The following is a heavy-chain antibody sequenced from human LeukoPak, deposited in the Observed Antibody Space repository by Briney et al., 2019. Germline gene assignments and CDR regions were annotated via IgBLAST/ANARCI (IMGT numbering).Heavy chain of an antibody. V-gene: IGHV4-38-2*02. CDR1: GYSISSGYY. Sequence: PSETLSLTCTVSGYSISSGYYWVWIRQPPGKGLEWIGSIYRSGSTNYNPSLKSRVTISVDTSQNQFSLKVNSVTAADTAVYYCARDSYYYYYVDVWGKGTTVTVSS. CDR2: IYRSGST. J-gene: IGHJ6*03. CDR3: ARDSYYYYYVDV.